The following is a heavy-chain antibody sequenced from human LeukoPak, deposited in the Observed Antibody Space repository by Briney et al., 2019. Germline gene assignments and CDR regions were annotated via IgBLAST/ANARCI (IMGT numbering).Heavy chain of an antibody. Sequence: KPSETLSLTCTVSGGSISSGGYYWSWIRQHPGKGLEWIGYIYYSGSTYYNPSLKSRVTISVDTSKNQFSLKLSSVTAADTAVYYCARAAGKYYYDSSGYYPDYWGQGTLVTVSS. D-gene: IGHD3-22*01. CDR1: GGSISSGGYY. J-gene: IGHJ4*02. CDR2: IYYSGST. CDR3: ARAAGKYYYDSSGYYPDY. V-gene: IGHV4-31*03.